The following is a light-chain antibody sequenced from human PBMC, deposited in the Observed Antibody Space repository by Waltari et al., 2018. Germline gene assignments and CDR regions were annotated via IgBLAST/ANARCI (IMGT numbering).Light chain of an antibody. CDR1: SGSIASNY. CDR3: QSYDSSNQDVI. J-gene: IGLJ2*01. V-gene: IGLV6-57*03. Sequence: FMLTQPHSVSESPGKTVTISCTRSSGSIASNYVQWCQQRPGSAPTTVIYEDNQRPSGVPDRFSGSIDNTSNSASLTISGLETEDEADYYCQSYDSSNQDVIFGGGTKLTVL. CDR2: EDN.